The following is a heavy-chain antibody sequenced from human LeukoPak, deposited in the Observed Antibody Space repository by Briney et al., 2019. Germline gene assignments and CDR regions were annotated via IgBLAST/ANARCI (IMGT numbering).Heavy chain of an antibody. V-gene: IGHV1-18*01. Sequence: ASVKVSCKASGYTFNSYGITWVRQAPGQGLEWIGWISGYNGNTRYAQKLQGRVTMTTDTSTSTAYMELRSLRSDDTAVYYCARDYYYDTSGYNYPDYWGQGTLVTVSS. CDR2: ISGYNGNT. J-gene: IGHJ4*02. D-gene: IGHD3-22*01. CDR3: ARDYYYDTSGYNYPDY. CDR1: GYTFNSYG.